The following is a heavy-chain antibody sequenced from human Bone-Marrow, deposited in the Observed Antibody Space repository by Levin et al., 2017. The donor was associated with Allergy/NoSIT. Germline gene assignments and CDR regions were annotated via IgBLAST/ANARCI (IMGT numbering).Heavy chain of an antibody. J-gene: IGHJ4*02. CDR3: AHSPRDNDGYGNFDS. CDR1: GFSLTTSGVG. Sequence: SGPTLVKPTQTLTLTCTFSGFSLTTSGVGVGWIRQPPGKALEWLALIYWDDDKRYSPSLKSRLTITKDTSKNQVVLTMTNLDPVDTGTYFCAHSPRDNDGYGNFDSWGQGTRVTVSS. CDR2: IYWDDDK. D-gene: IGHD5-24*01. V-gene: IGHV2-5*02.